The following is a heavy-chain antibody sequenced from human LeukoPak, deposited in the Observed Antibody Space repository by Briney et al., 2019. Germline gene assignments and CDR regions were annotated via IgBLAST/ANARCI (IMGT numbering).Heavy chain of an antibody. D-gene: IGHD6-19*01. CDR1: GGTFSSYA. J-gene: IGHJ3*02. Sequence: SVKDSCKASGGTFSSYAISWVRQAPGQGLEWMGRIIPILGIANYAQKFQGRVTITADKSTSTAYMELSSLRSEDTAVYYCARAGAVAGTYDAFDIWGQGTMVTVSS. V-gene: IGHV1-69*04. CDR2: IIPILGIA. CDR3: ARAGAVAGTYDAFDI.